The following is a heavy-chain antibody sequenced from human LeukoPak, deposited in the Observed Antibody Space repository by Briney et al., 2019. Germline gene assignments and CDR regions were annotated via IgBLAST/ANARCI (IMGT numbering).Heavy chain of an antibody. V-gene: IGHV4-4*07. CDR2: IYTSGNT. J-gene: IGHJ4*02. Sequence: PETLSLTCTVSGGSISSYYWSWIRQPAGKGLERIGRIYTSGNTNYNPSLKSRVTMSVDTSKNQFSLKLSSVTAADTAVYYCAREKEDWGVGSSWYSPSHRWSLDYWGQGTLVTVSS. D-gene: IGHD6-13*01. CDR3: AREKEDWGVGSSWYSPSHRWSLDY. CDR1: GGSISSYY.